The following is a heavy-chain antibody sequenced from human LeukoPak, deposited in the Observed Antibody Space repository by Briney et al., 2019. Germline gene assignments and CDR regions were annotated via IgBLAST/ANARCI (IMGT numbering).Heavy chain of an antibody. CDR3: ARAPGSSWPPSLDY. V-gene: IGHV3-53*01. D-gene: IGHD6-13*01. J-gene: IGHJ4*02. CDR2: IYSGGST. Sequence: GGSLRLSCAASGFTVSSNYMSWVRQAPGKGLEWVSVIYSGGSTYYADSVKGRFTISRDNSKNTLYLQMNSLRAEDTAVYYSARAPGSSWPPSLDYWGQGTLVTVSS. CDR1: GFTVSSNY.